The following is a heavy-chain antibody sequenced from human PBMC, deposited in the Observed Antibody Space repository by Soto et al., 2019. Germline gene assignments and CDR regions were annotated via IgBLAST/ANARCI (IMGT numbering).Heavy chain of an antibody. J-gene: IGHJ4*02. CDR1: GFTVSNNY. CDR3: APHPGGGGY. CDR2: IYSGGYT. Sequence: EVQLVESGGGLIQPGGSLRLSCAVSGFTVSNNYMSWVRQAPGKGLEGVSVIYSGGYTAYGDSVKGRFTISRDNSKNQLFFKKKGREPDAPAVFYLAPHPGGGGYWGQGTLVTVSS. V-gene: IGHV3-53*01. D-gene: IGHD3-10*01.